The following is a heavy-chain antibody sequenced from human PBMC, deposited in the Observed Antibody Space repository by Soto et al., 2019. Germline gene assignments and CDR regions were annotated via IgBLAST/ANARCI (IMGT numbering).Heavy chain of an antibody. CDR2: IKEDGSER. Sequence: EVQLVESGGGLVQPGGSLRLSCAASGFTFGNNWMSWGRQAPGKGLEGVASIKEDGSERYYADSLRGRFTISRDNAKNTLYLEMNSLGAEDTAVYYCARLSGWGWFDFWGQGALVTVSP. D-gene: IGHD1-26*01. CDR3: ARLSGWGWFDF. CDR1: GFTFGNNW. V-gene: IGHV3-7*01. J-gene: IGHJ5*01.